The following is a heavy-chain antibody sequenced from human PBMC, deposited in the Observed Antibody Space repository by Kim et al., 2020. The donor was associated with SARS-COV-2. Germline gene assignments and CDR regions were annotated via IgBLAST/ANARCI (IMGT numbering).Heavy chain of an antibody. D-gene: IGHD3-10*01. Sequence: SETLSLTCAVRGGSLSGYYWYWIRQPPGQGLEWIGVITLSGDTNSNPSLKIRILLSIDTSNTLFHLWLNSVTTAATATSYCASARSESFASGLAGYVDL. CDR2: ITLSGDT. CDR1: GGSLSGYY. CDR3: ASARSESFASGLAGYVDL. V-gene: IGHV4-34*10. J-gene: IGHJ2*01.